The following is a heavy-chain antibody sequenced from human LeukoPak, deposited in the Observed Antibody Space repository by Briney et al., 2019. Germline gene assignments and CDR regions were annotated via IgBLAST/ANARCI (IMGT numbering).Heavy chain of an antibody. V-gene: IGHV3-23*01. D-gene: IGHD3-3*01. J-gene: IGHJ3*02. CDR2: ISGSGGST. CDR3: AKDVTIFGVAKTSDAFDI. CDR1: GFTFSSYA. Sequence: GGSLRLSCAASGFTFSSYAMSWVRQAPGKGLEWVSAISGSGGSTYYADSVKGRFTISRDNSKNTLYLQMNSLRAEDTAVHYCAKDVTIFGVAKTSDAFDIWGQGTMVTVSS.